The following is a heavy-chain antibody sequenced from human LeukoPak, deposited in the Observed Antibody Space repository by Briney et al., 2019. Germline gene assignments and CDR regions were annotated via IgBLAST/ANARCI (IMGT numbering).Heavy chain of an antibody. CDR1: GGSFSGYY. D-gene: IGHD3-9*01. CDR2: INQSGST. CDR3: ARGPFPYYDILTGYYHAFDP. J-gene: IGHJ5*02. Sequence: SETLSLTCAVYGGSFSGYYWSWIRQPPGKGLEWIGEINQSGSTNYNPSLKSRVTISVDTSKNQFSLKLSSVTAADTAVYYCARGPFPYYDILTGYYHAFDPWGQGTLVTVSS. V-gene: IGHV4-34*01.